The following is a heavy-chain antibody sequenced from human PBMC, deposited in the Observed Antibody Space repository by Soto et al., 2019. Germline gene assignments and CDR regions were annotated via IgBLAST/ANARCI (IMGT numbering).Heavy chain of an antibody. CDR2: ISGNGRFI. CDR1: GFTFSSFS. J-gene: IGHJ4*02. CDR3: ARERTYIAFDY. V-gene: IGHV3-21*01. Sequence: GGSLRLSCVASGFTFSSFSVNWVRQAPGKGLEWVSSISGNGRFIHYVDSVKGRFTISRDNAKNSVHLQMSSLRAEDTAIYFCARERTYIAFDYWGRGTLVTVSS.